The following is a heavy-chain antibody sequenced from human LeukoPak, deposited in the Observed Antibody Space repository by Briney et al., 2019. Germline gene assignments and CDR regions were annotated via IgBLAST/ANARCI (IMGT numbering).Heavy chain of an antibody. D-gene: IGHD6-13*01. CDR3: ARERGVAAGDTWYFDL. CDR2: IIPILGIT. Sequence: GSSVEVSCKASGGTFGNHALSWVRQAPGQGLEWMGRIIPILGITYYAQKFQVRVTIIADKSTSTAYMELSGLTSEDTALYYCARERGVAAGDTWYFDLWGRGTLVTVSS. CDR1: GGTFGNHA. J-gene: IGHJ2*01. V-gene: IGHV1-69*04.